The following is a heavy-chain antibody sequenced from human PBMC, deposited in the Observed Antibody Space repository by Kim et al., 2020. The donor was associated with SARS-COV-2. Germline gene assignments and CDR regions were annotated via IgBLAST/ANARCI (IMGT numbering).Heavy chain of an antibody. Sequence: AAPVKGRFTIPRDNAKNSLYLQMNSLRAEDTAVYYCARSLRAVAYWYFDLWGRGTLVTVSS. CDR3: ARSLRAVAYWYFDL. D-gene: IGHD2-15*01. V-gene: IGHV3-11*01. J-gene: IGHJ2*01.